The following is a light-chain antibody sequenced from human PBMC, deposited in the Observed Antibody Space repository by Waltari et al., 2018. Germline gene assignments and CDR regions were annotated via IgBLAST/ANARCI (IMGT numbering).Light chain of an antibody. V-gene: IGLV2-14*01. CDR1: SSDVGGYKS. CDR2: DVD. Sequence: QSALTQPASVSGSPGQSITISCTGTSSDVGGYKSVAWYQQYPGTGPKVMIYDVDNRPSGISYRFSGSKSGNTASLTISGLQPEDEAEYYCASYTRRNTYVFGTGTTVTVL. J-gene: IGLJ1*01. CDR3: ASYTRRNTYV.